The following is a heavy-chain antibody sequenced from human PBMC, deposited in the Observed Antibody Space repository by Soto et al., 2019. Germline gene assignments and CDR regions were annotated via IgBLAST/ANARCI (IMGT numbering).Heavy chain of an antibody. Sequence: PGGSLRLSCAASGFTFSSYGMHWVRQAPGKGLEWVAVISYDGSNKYYADSVKGRFTISRDNSKNTLYLQMNSLRAEDTAVYYCAKDLLAAVAGVFDYWGQGTLVTVSS. D-gene: IGHD6-19*01. CDR3: AKDLLAAVAGVFDY. CDR2: ISYDGSNK. V-gene: IGHV3-30*18. CDR1: GFTFSSYG. J-gene: IGHJ4*02.